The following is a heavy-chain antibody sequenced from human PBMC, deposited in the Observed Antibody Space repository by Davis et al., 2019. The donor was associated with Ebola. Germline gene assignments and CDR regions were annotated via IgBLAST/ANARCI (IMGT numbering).Heavy chain of an antibody. J-gene: IGHJ4*02. Sequence: ASVKVSCKASGYLFTRYYIHWLRQAPGQGLEWMGRINPNSGGTNYAQKFQGRVTMTRDTSISTAYMELSRLRSDDTAVYYCARDPTTIFGVVTLDYWGQGTLVTVSS. D-gene: IGHD3-3*01. CDR3: ARDPTTIFGVVTLDY. CDR2: INPNSGGT. CDR1: GYLFTRYY. V-gene: IGHV1-2*06.